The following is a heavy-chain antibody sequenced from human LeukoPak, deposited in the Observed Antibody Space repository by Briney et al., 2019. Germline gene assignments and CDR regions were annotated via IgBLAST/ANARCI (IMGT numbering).Heavy chain of an antibody. V-gene: IGHV2-26*01. CDR3: ARSVYYYGSGSYYIVGFDY. D-gene: IGHD3-10*01. Sequence: SGPVLVKPTETLTLTCTVSGFSLSNARMGVGWIRQPPGNALEWHAHKFSHDEKSYSTSLKSRLTISKDTSKSQVVLTMTNMDPVDTATYYCARSVYYYGSGSYYIVGFDYWGQGTLVTVSS. CDR1: GFSLSNARMG. J-gene: IGHJ4*02. CDR2: KFSHDEK.